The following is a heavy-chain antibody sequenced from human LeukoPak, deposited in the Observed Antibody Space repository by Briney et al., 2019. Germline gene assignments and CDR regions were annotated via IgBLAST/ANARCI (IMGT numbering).Heavy chain of an antibody. Sequence: SETLSLTCTVSGGSISSYYWSWIRQPPGKGLEWIGYIYYSGSTNYNPSLKGRVTISVDTSKNQFSLKLSSVTAADTAVYYCARVRLGELSLLDYWGQGTLVTVSS. CDR2: IYYSGST. V-gene: IGHV4-59*01. J-gene: IGHJ4*02. D-gene: IGHD3-16*02. CDR3: ARVRLGELSLLDY. CDR1: GGSISSYY.